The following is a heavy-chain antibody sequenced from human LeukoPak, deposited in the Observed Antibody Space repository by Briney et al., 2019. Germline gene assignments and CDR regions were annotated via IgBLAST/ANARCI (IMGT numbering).Heavy chain of an antibody. CDR3: ARVGDCSVDSNCYHLADWFDP. V-gene: IGHV4-61*02. Sequence: PSETLSLTCTVSGGSISNGSYYWSWIRQPAGKGLEWIGRIYTSGSTNYNPSLTSRVTISVDPSKNQFSLKLSSVTATDTAVYYCARVGDCSVDSNCYHLADWFDPWGQGTLVTVSS. D-gene: IGHD2-15*01. J-gene: IGHJ5*02. CDR2: IYTSGST. CDR1: GGSISNGSYY.